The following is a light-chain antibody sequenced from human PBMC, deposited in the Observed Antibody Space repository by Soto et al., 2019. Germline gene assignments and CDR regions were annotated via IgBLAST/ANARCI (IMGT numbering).Light chain of an antibody. Sequence: AIRMTQSPSSFSASTGDRVTITCRASQGISSYLAWYQQKPGKAPKLLIYAASTLQSGVPSRFSGSGSGTEFTLTISCLQSEDFETYYCQQYYSYPLTFGPGTKVDIK. CDR2: AAS. CDR3: QQYYSYPLT. J-gene: IGKJ3*01. CDR1: QGISSY. V-gene: IGKV1-8*01.